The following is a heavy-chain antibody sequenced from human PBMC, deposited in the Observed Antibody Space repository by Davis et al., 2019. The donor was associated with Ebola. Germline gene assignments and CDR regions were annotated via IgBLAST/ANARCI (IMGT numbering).Heavy chain of an antibody. V-gene: IGHV4-34*01. Sequence: MPSETLSLTCAVYGGSFSGYYWSWIRQPPGKGLEWIGEINHSGSTNYNPSLKSRVTISVDTSKNQFSLKLNSVTAADTAVYYCAKDRAAVADWYFDLWGRGTLVTVSS. D-gene: IGHD6-19*01. CDR1: GGSFSGYY. J-gene: IGHJ2*01. CDR3: AKDRAAVADWYFDL. CDR2: INHSGST.